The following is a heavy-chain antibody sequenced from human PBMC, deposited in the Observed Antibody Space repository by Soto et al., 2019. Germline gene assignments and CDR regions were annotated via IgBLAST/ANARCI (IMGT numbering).Heavy chain of an antibody. CDR2: INHSGST. D-gene: IGHD5-18*01. V-gene: IGHV4-34*01. J-gene: IGHJ6*02. CDR3: AREVRGYSYGYTNYYYGMDV. Sequence: KPSETLSLTCAVYGGSFSGYYWSWIRQPPGKGLEWIGEINHSGSTNYNPSLKSRVTISVNTSKNHFSLKLNSVTAADTAVYYCAREVRGYSYGYTNYYYGMDVWGQGTTVTVSS. CDR1: GGSFSGYY.